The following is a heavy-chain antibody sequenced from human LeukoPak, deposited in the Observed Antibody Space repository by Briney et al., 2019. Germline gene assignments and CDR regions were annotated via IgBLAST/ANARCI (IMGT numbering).Heavy chain of an antibody. CDR3: ARAGGMVRGVILAFDI. V-gene: IGHV4-59*01. CDR1: GGSFSGYY. J-gene: IGHJ3*02. CDR2: IYYSGST. D-gene: IGHD3-10*01. Sequence: SETLSLTCAVYGGSFSGYYWSWIRQPPGKGLEWIGYIYYSGSTNYNPSLKSRVTISVDTSKNQFSLKLSSVTAADTAVYYCARAGGMVRGVILAFDIWGQGTMVTVSS.